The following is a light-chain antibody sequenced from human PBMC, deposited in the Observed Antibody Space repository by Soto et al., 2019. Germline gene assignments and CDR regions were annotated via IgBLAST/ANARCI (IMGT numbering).Light chain of an antibody. CDR3: QQYGSSPPT. J-gene: IGKJ1*01. CDR2: GSS. Sequence: EIVLTQSPGTLSLSPGERATLSCRASQSVSTNYLAWYQRKPGQAPRLLIYGSSSRSTDIPNRFSGSGSETDFTLTITRLKAEDFAGYYSQQYGSSPPTFGQGTKVEIK. CDR1: QSVSTNY. V-gene: IGKV3-20*01.